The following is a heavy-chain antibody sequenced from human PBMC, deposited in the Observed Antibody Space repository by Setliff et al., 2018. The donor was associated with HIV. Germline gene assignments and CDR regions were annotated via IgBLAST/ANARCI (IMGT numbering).Heavy chain of an antibody. V-gene: IGHV4-39*01. D-gene: IGHD3-10*01. Sequence: KSSETLSLTCSVSGSSVNTNRYYWVWIRQPPGKGLEWIGSVYFRGSTYYNPSLESRVAMSVDTSTNQFSLKLISVTAADTSVYYCARQEIFGLVRGVISWGQGTLVTVSS. CDR3: ARQEIFGLVRGVIS. J-gene: IGHJ5*02. CDR1: GSSVNTNRYY. CDR2: VYFRGST.